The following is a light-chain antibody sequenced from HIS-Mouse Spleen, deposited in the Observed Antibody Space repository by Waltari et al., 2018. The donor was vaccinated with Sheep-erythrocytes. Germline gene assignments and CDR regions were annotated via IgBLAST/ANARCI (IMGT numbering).Light chain of an antibody. CDR2: DDS. V-gene: IGLV3-21*02. J-gene: IGLJ2*01. CDR3: QVWDSSSDPVV. CDR1: NIGRQS. Sequence: SYVLTQPPSVSVAPGHTASNTCGGHNIGRQSVHRYQQKPGQAPVLVVYDDSDRPSGIPERFSGSNSGNTATLTISRVEAGDEADYYCQVWDSSSDPVVFGGGTKLTVL.